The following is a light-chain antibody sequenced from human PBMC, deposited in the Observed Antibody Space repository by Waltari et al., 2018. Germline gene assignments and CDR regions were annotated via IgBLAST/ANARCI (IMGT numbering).Light chain of an antibody. CDR1: QSVNTF. J-gene: IGKJ4*01. V-gene: IGKV3-11*01. CDR2: DAS. CDR3: QQRYNWPPLT. Sequence: EIVLTQSPATLSLSPGERATLSCRASQSVNTFLAWYQQKPGQAPRLLIYDASNRATGIPARFSGSGSGTDFTLTISSLEPEEFAVYYCQQRYNWPPLTFGGGTKVEIK.